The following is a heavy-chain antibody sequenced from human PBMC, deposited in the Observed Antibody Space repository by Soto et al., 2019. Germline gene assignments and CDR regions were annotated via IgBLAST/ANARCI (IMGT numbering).Heavy chain of an antibody. J-gene: IGHJ4*02. V-gene: IGHV3-9*01. CDR3: AKSPSYYGDFDY. D-gene: IGHD4-17*01. CDR1: GFTFDDYA. Sequence: EVQLVESGGGLVQPGRSLRLSCAASGFTFDDYAMHWVRQAPGKGLEWVSGISWNSGSIGYADSVKGRFTISRDNAKNSLYLQMNSLRAEEAAWGYCAKSPSYYGDFDYWGQGTLVTVSS. CDR2: ISWNSGSI.